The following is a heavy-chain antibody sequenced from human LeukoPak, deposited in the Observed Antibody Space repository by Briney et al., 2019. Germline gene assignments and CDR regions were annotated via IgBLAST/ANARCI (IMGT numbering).Heavy chain of an antibody. D-gene: IGHD6-19*01. CDR1: GFTFSSYW. Sequence: GGSLRLSCAASGFTFSSYWMYWVRQAPGKGLEWVAVISYDGSNKYYADSVKGRFTISRDNSKNTLYLQMNSLRAEDTAVYYCAKVSAQTFEYSSGRADAFDIWGQGTMVTVSS. J-gene: IGHJ3*02. CDR3: AKVSAQTFEYSSGRADAFDI. V-gene: IGHV3-30*18. CDR2: ISYDGSNK.